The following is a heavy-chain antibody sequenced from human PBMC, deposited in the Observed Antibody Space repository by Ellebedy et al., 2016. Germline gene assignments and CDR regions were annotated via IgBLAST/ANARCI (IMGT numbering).Heavy chain of an antibody. D-gene: IGHD6-25*01. CDR3: ARDRGYSSARYFDY. CDR2: INHSGST. Sequence: SETLSITXAVYGGSFSGYYWSWIRQPPGKGLEWIGEINHSGSTNYNPSLKSRVTISVDTSKNQFSLKLSSVTAADTAVYYCARDRGYSSARYFDYWGQGTLVTVSS. CDR1: GGSFSGYY. J-gene: IGHJ4*02. V-gene: IGHV4-34*01.